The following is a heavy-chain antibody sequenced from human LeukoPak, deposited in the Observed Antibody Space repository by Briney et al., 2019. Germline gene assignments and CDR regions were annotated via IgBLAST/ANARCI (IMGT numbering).Heavy chain of an antibody. V-gene: IGHV3-64*01. Sequence: PGGSLRLSCAASGFTFSSYAMHWARQAPGKGLEYVSAISSNGGSTYYANSVKGRFTISRDNSKNSLYLQMNSLRAEDTAVYYCAREYYYGSAILYFFDYWGQGTLVTVSS. CDR1: GFTFSSYA. CDR2: ISSNGGST. J-gene: IGHJ4*02. D-gene: IGHD3-10*01. CDR3: AREYYYGSAILYFFDY.